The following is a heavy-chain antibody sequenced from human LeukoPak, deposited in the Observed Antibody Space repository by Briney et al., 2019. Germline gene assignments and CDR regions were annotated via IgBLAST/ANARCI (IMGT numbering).Heavy chain of an antibody. J-gene: IGHJ6*03. CDR2: MNPNSGNT. CDR3: ARVVLDLIYYYYYMDV. D-gene: IGHD2-2*03. Sequence: GASVKVSCKASGYTFTSYDINWVRQATGQGLEWMGWMNPNSGNTGYARKFQGRVTMTRNTSISTAYMELSSLRSEDTAVYYCARVVLDLIYYYYYMDVWGKGTTVTVSS. V-gene: IGHV1-8*01. CDR1: GYTFTSYD.